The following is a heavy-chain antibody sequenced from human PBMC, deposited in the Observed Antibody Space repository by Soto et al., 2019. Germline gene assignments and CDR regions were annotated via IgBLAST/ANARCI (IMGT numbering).Heavy chain of an antibody. CDR1: GFTFSNYA. CDR3: ARERSTTIFVSGVDV. Sequence: QVQLVESGGGVVQPGKPLRLSCAASGFTFSNYAMHWVRQAPGKGLEGVALISYDGSNKYYADSVKGRFTISRDNSKNTLFLQMNSLRAEDTAVYYCARERSTTIFVSGVDVWGQGTTVTVAS. D-gene: IGHD3-3*01. V-gene: IGHV3-30-3*01. J-gene: IGHJ6*02. CDR2: ISYDGSNK.